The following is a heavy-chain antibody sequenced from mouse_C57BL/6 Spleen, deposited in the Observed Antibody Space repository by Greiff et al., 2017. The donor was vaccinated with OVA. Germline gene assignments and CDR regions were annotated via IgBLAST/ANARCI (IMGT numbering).Heavy chain of an antibody. Sequence: VQLQQPGAELVKPGASVKLSCKASGYTFTSYWMHWVKQRPGQGLEWIGMIHPNSGSTNYNEKFKSKATLTVDKSSSTAYMQLSSLTSEDSAVYYCARWDTTVVGDYWGQGTTLTVSS. CDR1: GYTFTSYW. J-gene: IGHJ2*01. V-gene: IGHV1-64*01. CDR2: IHPNSGST. CDR3: ARWDTTVVGDY. D-gene: IGHD1-1*01.